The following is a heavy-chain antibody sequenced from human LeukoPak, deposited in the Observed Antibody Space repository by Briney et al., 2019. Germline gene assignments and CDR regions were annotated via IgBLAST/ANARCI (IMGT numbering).Heavy chain of an antibody. V-gene: IGHV1-18*01. CDR1: GYTFSSYG. CDR2: ISAYNGKT. J-gene: IGHJ5*02. Sequence: GASVKVSCKASGYTFSSYGISWVRQAPGQGLEWMGWISAYNGKTNYAQNFQGRVIMTTDTSTSTAYMELRSLRSDDTAVYYCARAGLERRKEVEYNWFDPWVQGTLVIVSS. CDR3: ARAGLERRKEVEYNWFDP. D-gene: IGHD1-1*01.